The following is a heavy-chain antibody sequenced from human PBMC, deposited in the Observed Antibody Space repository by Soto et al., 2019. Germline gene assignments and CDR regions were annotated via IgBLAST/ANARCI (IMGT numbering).Heavy chain of an antibody. D-gene: IGHD2-15*01. Sequence: GGSLRLSCTVLGFTLTNENMNWVRQAPGKGLEWVSSISSRSTFINYADSVKGRFTIARDNSKNTLYLQMNSLGAEDTAVYYCAKGGGSCCFDNWGQGTLVTVSS. V-gene: IGHV3-21*04. CDR1: GFTLTNEN. J-gene: IGHJ4*02. CDR3: AKGGGSCCFDN. CDR2: ISSRSTFI.